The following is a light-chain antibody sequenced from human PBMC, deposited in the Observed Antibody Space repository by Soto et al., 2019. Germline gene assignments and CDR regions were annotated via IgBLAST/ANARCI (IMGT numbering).Light chain of an antibody. Sequence: SYALTQPPSVSVAPGQTARLTCGGGNIGTKSVHWYQQKPGQAPVLVVYDDSDRPSGIPERFSGSNSGTTATLTISRVEAGDEADYYCQVWDSSSDHYVFGTGTKVTVL. CDR3: QVWDSSSDHYV. J-gene: IGLJ1*01. CDR2: DDS. CDR1: NIGTKS. V-gene: IGLV3-21*02.